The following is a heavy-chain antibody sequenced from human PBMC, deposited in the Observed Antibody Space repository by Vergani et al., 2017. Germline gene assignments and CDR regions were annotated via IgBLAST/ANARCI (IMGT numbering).Heavy chain of an antibody. D-gene: IGHD6-13*01. CDR2: IYYSGST. CDR3: ARMAHTRPIAAAFVP. CDR1: GGSISSYY. V-gene: IGHV4-59*01. J-gene: IGHJ4*02. Sequence: QVQLQESGPGLVKPSETLSLTCTVSGGSISSYYWSWIRQPPGKGLEWIGYIYYSGSTNYNPSLKSRVTISVDTSKNQFSLKLSSVTAADTAVYYCARMAHTRPIAAAFVPWGQGTLVTVSS.